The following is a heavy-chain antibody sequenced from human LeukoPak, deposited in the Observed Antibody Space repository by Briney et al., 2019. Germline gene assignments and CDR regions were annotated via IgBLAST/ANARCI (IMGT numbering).Heavy chain of an antibody. CDR2: FDPEDGET. CDR1: GYTLTELS. J-gene: IGHJ4*02. CDR3: ATSKDRGVAGLFDY. Sequence: ASVKVSCKVSGYTLTELSMHWVRQAPGQGLEWMGGFDPEDGETVYAQKFQGRVTMTEDTSTDTAYMELSSLRSEDTAVYYCATSKDRGVAGLFDYWGQGTLVTVSS. D-gene: IGHD2-8*01. V-gene: IGHV1-24*01.